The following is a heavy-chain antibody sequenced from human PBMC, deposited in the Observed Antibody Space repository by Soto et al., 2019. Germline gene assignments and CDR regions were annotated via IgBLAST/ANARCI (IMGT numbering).Heavy chain of an antibody. CDR1: GFKVGSSY. J-gene: IGHJ4*02. Sequence: GGSLRLSCAASGFKVGSSYVTWVRQAPGEGLEWVSVIVSGGSTHYADSVAGRFTVSRDVSNNTVYLHMSSLRAEDTAVYFCATDSRNVGIGYFDSWGLGTLVTVSS. V-gene: IGHV3-53*01. CDR2: IVSGGST. CDR3: ATDSRNVGIGYFDS. D-gene: IGHD1-26*01.